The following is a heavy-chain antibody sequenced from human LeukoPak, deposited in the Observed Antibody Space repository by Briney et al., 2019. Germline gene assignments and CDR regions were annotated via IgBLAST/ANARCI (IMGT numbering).Heavy chain of an antibody. J-gene: IGHJ3*02. D-gene: IGHD4-23*01. V-gene: IGHV4-39*07. CDR3: ARVPVVTPHPHAFDI. CDR2: IYYSGRT. Sequence: SETLSLTCTVSGGSLSSSSYYWGWTRQPPGKGLEGLRSIYYSGRTYSNPSQKSRVTMSVDTSKNQFSVKLSSGTAVDAAVYYCARVPVVTPHPHAFDIWGQGTMVTVSS. CDR1: GGSLSSSSYY.